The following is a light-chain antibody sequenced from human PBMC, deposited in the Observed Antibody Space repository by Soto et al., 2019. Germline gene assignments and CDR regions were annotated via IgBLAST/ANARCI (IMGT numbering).Light chain of an antibody. CDR2: EVS. CDR1: SSDVGGYNY. J-gene: IGLJ1*01. V-gene: IGLV2-14*01. Sequence: QSALTQPASVSGSPGQSITISCPGTSSDVGGYNYVSWYQQHPGKAPKLMIYEVSNRPSGVSNRFSGSKSGNTASLTISGLQAEDEADYSCRSYPSSSTLVFGTGAKLTVL. CDR3: RSYPSSSTLV.